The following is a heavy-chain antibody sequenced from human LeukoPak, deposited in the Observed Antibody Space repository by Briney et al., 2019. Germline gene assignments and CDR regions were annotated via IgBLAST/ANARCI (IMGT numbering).Heavy chain of an antibody. Sequence: GGSLRLSCAASGFTFSSYAMSWVRQAPGKGLEWVAFIRYDGSNKYYADSVKGRFTISRDNSKNTLYLQMNSLRAEDTAVYYCAKAAAARLLYFDYWGQGTLVTVSS. D-gene: IGHD6-13*01. CDR3: AKAAAARLLYFDY. CDR2: IRYDGSNK. J-gene: IGHJ4*02. V-gene: IGHV3-30*02. CDR1: GFTFSSYA.